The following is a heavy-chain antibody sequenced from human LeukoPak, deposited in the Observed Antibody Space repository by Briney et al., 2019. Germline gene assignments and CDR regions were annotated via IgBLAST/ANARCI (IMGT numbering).Heavy chain of an antibody. D-gene: IGHD1-26*01. CDR2: IYYSGST. Sequence: SETLSLTCTVSGGSISSGDYYWSWIRQPPGKGLEWIGYIYYSGSTYYNPSLKSRVTISVDPSKNQFSLKLSSVTAADTAFYCCTGGSYSRYFDYWGQGTVVTVSS. CDR3: TGGSYSRYFDY. CDR1: GGSISSGDYY. J-gene: IGHJ4*02. V-gene: IGHV4-30-4*08.